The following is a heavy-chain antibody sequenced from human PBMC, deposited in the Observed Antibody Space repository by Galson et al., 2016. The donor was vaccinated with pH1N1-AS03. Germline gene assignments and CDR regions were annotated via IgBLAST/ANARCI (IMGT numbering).Heavy chain of an antibody. CDR1: DFPPSKIMG. CDR2: FFSNDEK. V-gene: IGHV2-26*01. CDR3: ARIVYSCGGDCYYFDS. Sequence: PALVKPTQTLTLTCTVSDFPPSKIMGVSWIRQTPGKALEWLAHFFSNDEKSYSVSLKSRLSISKDPSTGQVVLTMTNMDPVDTGTYFCARIVYSCGGDCYYFDSWGQGTQVTVSS. J-gene: IGHJ4*02. D-gene: IGHD2-21*01.